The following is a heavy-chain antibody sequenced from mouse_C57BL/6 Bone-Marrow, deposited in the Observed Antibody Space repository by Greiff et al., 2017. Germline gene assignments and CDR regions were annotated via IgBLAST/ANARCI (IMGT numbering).Heavy chain of an antibody. Sequence: QVQLQQPGAELVKPGASVKLSCKASGYTFTSYWMQWVKQRPGQGLEWIGEIDPSDSYTNYNQKFKGKATWTVDTSSSTAYMQLSSLTSEDSAVYYGAREDYGSTFDVWGTGTTVTVSS. CDR1: GYTFTSYW. CDR3: AREDYGSTFDV. CDR2: IDPSDSYT. D-gene: IGHD1-1*01. J-gene: IGHJ1*03. V-gene: IGHV1-50*01.